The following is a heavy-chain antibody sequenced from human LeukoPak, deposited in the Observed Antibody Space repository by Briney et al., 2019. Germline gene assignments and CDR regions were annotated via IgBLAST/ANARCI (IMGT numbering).Heavy chain of an antibody. CDR2: ITTSGTYI. CDR1: GFTFTRFN. D-gene: IGHD3-22*01. J-gene: IGHJ6*02. Sequence: GSLRLSCAASGFTFTRFNMNWVRQAPGKGLELVSSITTSGTYIYYADSVNGRFTISRDNAKNSLYLQMNSLRAEDTAVYYCARPFYYDSNGGEGMDVWGQGTTDTVSS. V-gene: IGHV3-21*06. CDR3: ARPFYYDSNGGEGMDV.